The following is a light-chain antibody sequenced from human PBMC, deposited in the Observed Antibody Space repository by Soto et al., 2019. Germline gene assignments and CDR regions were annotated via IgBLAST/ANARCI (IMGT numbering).Light chain of an antibody. CDR3: GSYTISSTLMI. V-gene: IGLV2-14*03. Sequence: QSALTQPASVSGSPGQSITISCSGTPSDIGAYNYVSWYQHLPGKAPKVIIYDVTNRPSGVSSRFSGSKSCTTASLTISGLQAEDEANYYCGSYTISSTLMIFGGGTKLTVL. CDR2: DVT. CDR1: PSDIGAYNY. J-gene: IGLJ2*01.